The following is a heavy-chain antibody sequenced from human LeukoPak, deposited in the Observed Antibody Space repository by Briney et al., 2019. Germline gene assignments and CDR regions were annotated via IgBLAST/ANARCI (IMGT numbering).Heavy chain of an antibody. Sequence: GGSLRLSCAASGFTFSSYEMNWVRQAPGKGLEWVSSISSSSSYIYYGDSVKGRFTISRDNAKNSLYLQMNSLRAEDTAVYYCARDGAVTNGRYFDYWGQGTLVTVSS. J-gene: IGHJ4*02. D-gene: IGHD4-17*01. V-gene: IGHV3-21*01. CDR2: ISSSSSYI. CDR1: GFTFSSYE. CDR3: ARDGAVTNGRYFDY.